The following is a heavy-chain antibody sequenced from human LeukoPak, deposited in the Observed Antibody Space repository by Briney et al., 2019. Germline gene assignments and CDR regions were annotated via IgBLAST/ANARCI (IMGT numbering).Heavy chain of an antibody. CDR3: ATTSPKPYRDYVR. Sequence: SETLSLTCTVSGGSISSSDYYWGWIRQPPGKGLEWIGSIYFSGSTYYNPSLRSRVTISVDTSKNQFSLKLSSVTAADTAIYYCATTSPKPYRDYVRWGQGTLVTVSS. CDR1: GGSISSSDYY. J-gene: IGHJ4*02. D-gene: IGHD4-17*01. CDR2: IYFSGST. V-gene: IGHV4-39*01.